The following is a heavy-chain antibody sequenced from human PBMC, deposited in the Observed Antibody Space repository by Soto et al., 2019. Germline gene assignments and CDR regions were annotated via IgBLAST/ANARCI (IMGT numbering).Heavy chain of an antibody. CDR1: GASISVHSYY. J-gene: IGHJ5*02. V-gene: IGHV4-39*01. CDR2: SYYSGTT. CDR3: TMRYNLNDNFCAP. Sequence: SETLSLTCTVSGASISVHSYYWTWIRQPQGKGLEWIGSSYYSGTTYFNPSLKSRATISVDTYKNQFSLRLTSVNAAETGIYFCTMRYNLNDNFCAPWGQGARVTVSP. D-gene: IGHD3-9*01.